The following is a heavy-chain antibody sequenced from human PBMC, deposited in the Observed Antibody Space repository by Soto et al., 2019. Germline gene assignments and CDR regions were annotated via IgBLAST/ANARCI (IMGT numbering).Heavy chain of an antibody. CDR3: ARSPLTHSYAQFDS. CDR1: GGSLNNYY. V-gene: IGHV4-4*07. J-gene: IGHJ4*02. CDR2: IYTVGST. D-gene: IGHD3-16*01. Sequence: SETLSLTCTVSGGSLNNYYWSWIRQPAGKGLEWIGRIYTVGSTNYNPSLKSRVTMSIDTSKNQFSLRLTSVTAADTAVYYCARSPLTHSYAQFDSWGQGSLVTVPS.